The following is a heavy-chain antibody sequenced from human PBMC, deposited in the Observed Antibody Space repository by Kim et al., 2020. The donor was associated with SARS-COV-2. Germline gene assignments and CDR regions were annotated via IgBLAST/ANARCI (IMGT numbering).Heavy chain of an antibody. CDR3: AKTDRGDVGWFDP. Sequence: GGSLRLSCLASGFTFNRYGMSWLRQAPGKGPEWVSVITAGGGNTYYADSVKGRFTISRDNSKNTLFLQMNSLTAEDTALYYCAKTDRGDVGWFDPWGQGTLVTVSS. CDR1: GFTFNRYG. D-gene: IGHD3-22*01. CDR2: ITAGGGNT. V-gene: IGHV3-23*01. J-gene: IGHJ5*02.